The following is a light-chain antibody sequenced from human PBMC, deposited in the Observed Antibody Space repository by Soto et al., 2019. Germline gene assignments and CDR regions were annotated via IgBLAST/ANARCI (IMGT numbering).Light chain of an antibody. J-gene: IGKJ1*01. CDR3: QQYGSSPRT. CDR1: QSISSNY. CDR2: GAS. V-gene: IGKV3-20*01. Sequence: EIVLTQSPGTLSMSPGERATLSCRASQSISSNYLAWYQQKPGQAPRLLIYGASSRATGLPDRFSGSGSGTDFTLTISSLEAEDFAVYYCQQYGSSPRTFGQGTKVEFK.